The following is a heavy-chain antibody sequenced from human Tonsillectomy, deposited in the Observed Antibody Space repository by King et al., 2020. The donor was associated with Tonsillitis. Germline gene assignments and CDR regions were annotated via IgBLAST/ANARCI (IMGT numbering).Heavy chain of an antibody. CDR2: IYYSGST. V-gene: IGHV4-39*01. Sequence: QLQESGPGLVKPSETLSLTCTVSGGSVRSSSYFWGWIRQPPGKGLEWIANIYYSGSTYYNASLKSRVTISEDPSKNQSSLRLASVTAADTAVYYCARRCSTTTCYDAFDIWGQGTMVTVSS. J-gene: IGHJ3*02. CDR3: ARRCSTTTCYDAFDI. D-gene: IGHD2-2*01. CDR1: GGSVRSSSYF.